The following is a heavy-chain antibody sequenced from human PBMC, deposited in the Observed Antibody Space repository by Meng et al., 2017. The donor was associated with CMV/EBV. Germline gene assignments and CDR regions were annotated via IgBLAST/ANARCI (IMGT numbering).Heavy chain of an antibody. CDR3: ARGTANWGLYFDY. CDR1: GGSISSSSYY. V-gene: IGHV4-39*01. Sequence: ESLKISCTVSGGSISSSSYYWGWIRQPPGKGLEWIGSIYYSGSTYYNPSLKSRVTISVDTSKNQLSLKLSSVTAADTAVYYCARGTANWGLYFDYWGQGTLVTVSS. J-gene: IGHJ4*02. D-gene: IGHD7-27*01. CDR2: IYYSGST.